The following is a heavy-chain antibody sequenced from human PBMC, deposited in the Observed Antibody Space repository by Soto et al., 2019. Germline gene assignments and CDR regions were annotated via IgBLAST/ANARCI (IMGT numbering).Heavy chain of an antibody. Sequence: EVQLLESGGGLVQPGGSLSLSCAASAFTFNNYAMSWVRQAPGKGLEWVSGIGGSGRTTYYADSVKGRFTISRDNSNNTLFLQMNSLRGEDTAVYYCAKSRYSDSSGDFYDYWGQGTLVTVSS. CDR2: IGGSGRTT. CDR3: AKSRYSDSSGDFYDY. V-gene: IGHV3-23*01. CDR1: AFTFNNYA. J-gene: IGHJ4*02. D-gene: IGHD3-22*01.